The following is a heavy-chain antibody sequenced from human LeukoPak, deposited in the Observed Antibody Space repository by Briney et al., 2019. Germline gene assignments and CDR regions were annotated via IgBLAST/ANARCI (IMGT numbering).Heavy chain of an antibody. CDR2: ISAYNGNT. V-gene: IGHV1-18*01. CDR1: GYTFTSYG. Sequence: GASVNVSCKASGYTFTSYGISWVRQAPGQGLEWMGWISAYNGNTNYAQKLQGRVTMTTDTSTSTAYMELRSLRSDDTAVYYCARKSVRYSGSYPPYYFDYWGQGTLVTVSS. CDR3: ARKSVRYSGSYPPYYFDY. J-gene: IGHJ4*02. D-gene: IGHD1-26*01.